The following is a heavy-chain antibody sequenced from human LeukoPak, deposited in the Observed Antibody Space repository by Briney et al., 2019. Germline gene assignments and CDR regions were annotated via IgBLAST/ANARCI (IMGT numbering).Heavy chain of an antibody. CDR2: ISWNSGTI. CDR3: AKRSAAGTVGYFDY. V-gene: IGHV3-9*01. CDR1: GFTFDDYA. D-gene: IGHD6-13*01. J-gene: IGHJ4*02. Sequence: GGSLRLSCAASGFTFDDYAMLWVRQAPGKGLEWVSGISWNSGTIYYADSVKGRFTISRDDAKNSLYLQMHSLRAEDTALYYCAKRSAAGTVGYFDYWGQGTLVTVSS.